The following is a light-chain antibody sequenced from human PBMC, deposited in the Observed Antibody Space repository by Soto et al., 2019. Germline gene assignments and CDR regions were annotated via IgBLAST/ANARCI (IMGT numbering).Light chain of an antibody. V-gene: IGKV1-39*01. CDR2: AAS. J-gene: IGKJ5*01. CDR3: QQSYNTPVT. CDR1: QTVRTY. Sequence: DIEMTQKTASLSASVADRVTITCRASQTVRTYLNWCQQKPGKAPKLLIYAASNLQSGVPSRFSGSGSGTDFTLTITSLRPEDFATYWCQQSYNTPVTFGQGRRPAI.